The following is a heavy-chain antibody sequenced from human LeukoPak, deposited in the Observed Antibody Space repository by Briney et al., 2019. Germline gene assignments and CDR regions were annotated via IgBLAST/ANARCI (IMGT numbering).Heavy chain of an antibody. V-gene: IGHV4-39*01. J-gene: IGHJ4*02. Sequence: SETLSLTCTVSGGSISSSTYYWGWIRQPPGKGLEWIGSIYYSGSTYYNPSLKSRVTISVDTSKNQFSLKLTSVTAADTALYYCARGLSSNWYEDYWGQGTLVTVSS. CDR3: ARGLSSNWYEDY. CDR2: IYYSGST. D-gene: IGHD6-13*01. CDR1: GGSISSSTYY.